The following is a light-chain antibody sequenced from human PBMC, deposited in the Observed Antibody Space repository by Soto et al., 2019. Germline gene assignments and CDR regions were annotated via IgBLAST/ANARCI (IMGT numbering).Light chain of an antibody. V-gene: IGKV3-15*01. CDR2: GAS. CDR3: QQYNNWWT. J-gene: IGKJ1*01. CDR1: QSVSSN. Sequence: EIVMTQSPATLSVSPGERATLSCRASQSVSSNLAWYQQKPGQAPSLLIYGASTRATGLPARFSGSGSGTEFTLTISSLQSEEFAVYYCQQYNNWWTFGQGTKVEIK.